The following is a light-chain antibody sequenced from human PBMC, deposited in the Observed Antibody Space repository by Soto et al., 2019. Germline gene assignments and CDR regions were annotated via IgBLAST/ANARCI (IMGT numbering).Light chain of an antibody. CDR3: QQYDSSPPSYT. Sequence: EIVLTQSPGTLSLSPGERATLSCRASQSVSSSYLAWFQQKPGQAPRLLIYGASSRATGIADRFSGSGSGTDFTLTISRLEPEDFAVYYCQQYDSSPPSYTFGQGTKLEIK. V-gene: IGKV3-20*01. J-gene: IGKJ2*01. CDR1: QSVSSSY. CDR2: GAS.